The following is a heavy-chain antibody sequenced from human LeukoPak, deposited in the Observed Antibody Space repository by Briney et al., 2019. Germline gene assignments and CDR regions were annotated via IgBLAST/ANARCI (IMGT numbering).Heavy chain of an antibody. CDR2: IYSGGST. CDR3: ASGGVYSSGWYPSYYYGMDV. V-gene: IGHV3-66*01. J-gene: IGHJ6*02. D-gene: IGHD6-19*01. CDR1: GFTVSSNY. Sequence: PGGSLRLSCAASGFTVSSNYMSWVRQAPGKGLEWVSVIYSGGSTYYADSVKGRFTISRDNPKNTLYLQMNSLRAEDTAVYYCASGGVYSSGWYPSYYYGMDVWGQGTTVTVSS.